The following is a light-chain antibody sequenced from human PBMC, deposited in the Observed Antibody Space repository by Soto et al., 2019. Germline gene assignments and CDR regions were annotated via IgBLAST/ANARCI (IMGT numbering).Light chain of an antibody. CDR1: QSVSNY. CDR3: HQYNNLWT. CDR2: GAS. Sequence: EIVLTQSPATLSLSPGERATLSCRASQSVSNYLAWYQQKPGQAPRLLIYGASYRATGIPDRFSGGGSGTEFTLTISSLQSEDFGVYYCHQYNNLWTFGQGTKVDI. V-gene: IGKV3D-15*01. J-gene: IGKJ1*01.